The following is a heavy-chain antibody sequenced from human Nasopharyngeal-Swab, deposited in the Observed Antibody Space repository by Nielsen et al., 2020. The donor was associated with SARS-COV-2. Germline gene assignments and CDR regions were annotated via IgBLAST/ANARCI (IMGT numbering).Heavy chain of an antibody. CDR3: ASAVTGPLY. V-gene: IGHV3-53*01. J-gene: IGHJ1*01. CDR2: IYSSGSI. CDR1: GFNVSNNY. Sequence: GESLKISCAASGFNVSNNYMTWVRPAPGKGLGWVSIIYSSGSIYHADSVKGRFIISRDTSKNTLSLRMNSLRVEDTAVYYCASAVTGPLYWGQGTLVTVSS. D-gene: IGHD4-11*01.